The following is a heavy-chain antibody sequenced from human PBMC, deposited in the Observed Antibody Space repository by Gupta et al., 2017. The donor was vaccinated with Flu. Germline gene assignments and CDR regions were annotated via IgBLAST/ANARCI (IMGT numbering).Heavy chain of an antibody. CDR3: TRNYYDDSGRPQNFEY. Sequence: QPQLVQSGAGAKKPGSSVKVCCKASGYTFSSSGISWVRPVPGQGLEWMGVISTNDGNTNYAQKIQGRFTMTTDISTSTIYLELRSLKSDDTAVNYCTRNYYDDSGRPQNFEYWGQGTLITVSS. CDR1: GYTFSSSG. J-gene: IGHJ4*02. D-gene: IGHD3-22*01. V-gene: IGHV1-18*01. CDR2: ISTNDGNT.